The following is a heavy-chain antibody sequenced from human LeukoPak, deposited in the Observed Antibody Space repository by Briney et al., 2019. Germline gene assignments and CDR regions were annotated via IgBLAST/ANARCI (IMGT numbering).Heavy chain of an antibody. J-gene: IGHJ5*02. CDR2: IYTSGFT. CDR1: GGSISGYY. Sequence: PSETLSLTCTVSGGSISGYYWSCIRQPAGKGLEFIVRIYTSGFTSYNPSLKSRVIMSVDTSKKQFSLKPNSVPAADTAVYYCARALSRSSSWEFDPWGQGILVTVSS. V-gene: IGHV4-4*07. D-gene: IGHD6-13*01. CDR3: ARALSRSSSWEFDP.